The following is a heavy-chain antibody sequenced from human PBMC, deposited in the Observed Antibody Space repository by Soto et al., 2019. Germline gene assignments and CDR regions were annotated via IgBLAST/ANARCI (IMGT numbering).Heavy chain of an antibody. Sequence: SETLSLTCTVSGGSISSSSYYWGWIRQPPGKGLEWIGSIYYSGSTYYNPSLKSRVTISVDTSKNQFSLKLSSVTAADTAVYYCARREKWLLDYWGQGTLVTVSS. J-gene: IGHJ4*02. D-gene: IGHD6-19*01. CDR1: GGSISSSSYY. V-gene: IGHV4-39*01. CDR3: ARREKWLLDY. CDR2: IYYSGST.